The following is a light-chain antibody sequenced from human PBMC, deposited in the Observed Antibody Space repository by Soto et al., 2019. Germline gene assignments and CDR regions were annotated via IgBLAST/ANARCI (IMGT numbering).Light chain of an antibody. CDR3: QKYGSSPGT. Sequence: EIVLTQSPGTLSLSPGASSTLSCRASQSVSSNYLAWYQQEPGQAPRLLIYGASSRATGIPDRFSGSGSGTDFTLTISRLEAEDSAVYYCQKYGSSPGTVGKGTKVAIK. CDR1: QSVSSNY. CDR2: GAS. V-gene: IGKV3-20*01. J-gene: IGKJ1*01.